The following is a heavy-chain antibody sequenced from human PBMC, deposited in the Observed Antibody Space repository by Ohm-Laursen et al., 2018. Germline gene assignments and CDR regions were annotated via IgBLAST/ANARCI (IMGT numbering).Heavy chain of an antibody. J-gene: IGHJ5*01. CDR2: MNPNSGNT. CDR3: ARTFGESFYGLSFDP. D-gene: IGHD2/OR15-2a*01. V-gene: IGHV1-8*01. CDR1: GYTFTSYD. Sequence: GASVKVSCKVSGYTFTSYDINWVRQATGQGLEWMGWMNPNSGNTGYAQKFQGRVTMTRNTSISTAYMELSSLRSEDTAVYYCARTFGESFYGLSFDPWGQGSLVTVSS.